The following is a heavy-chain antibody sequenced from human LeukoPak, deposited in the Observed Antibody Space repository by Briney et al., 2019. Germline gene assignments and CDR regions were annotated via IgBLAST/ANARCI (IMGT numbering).Heavy chain of an antibody. J-gene: IGHJ4*02. D-gene: IGHD2-15*01. Sequence: GGSLRLSCAASGFTFGSYAMYWVRQAPGKGLEWVSGIFGSGGSEHYADSVKGRFTISRDNSKNTVYLQMDSLRAEDTATYYCAKTTTGYSSGRYPAWPIDYWGQGTLVTVSS. V-gene: IGHV3-23*01. CDR3: AKTTTGYSSGRYPAWPIDY. CDR1: GFTFGSYA. CDR2: IFGSGGSE.